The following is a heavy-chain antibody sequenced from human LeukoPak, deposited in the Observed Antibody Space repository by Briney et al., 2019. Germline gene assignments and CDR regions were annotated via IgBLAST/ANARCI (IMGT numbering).Heavy chain of an antibody. Sequence: SVKVSCEASGGTFSSYALSWVRQAPGQGLEWMGGIIPIFGTKNYAQTFQGRVTITADESTSTAYMELSSLRSEDTAVYYCARRRSYYDSSGYTFDIWGQGTMVTVSS. V-gene: IGHV1-69*13. D-gene: IGHD3-22*01. J-gene: IGHJ3*02. CDR1: GGTFSSYA. CDR3: ARRRSYYDSSGYTFDI. CDR2: IIPIFGTK.